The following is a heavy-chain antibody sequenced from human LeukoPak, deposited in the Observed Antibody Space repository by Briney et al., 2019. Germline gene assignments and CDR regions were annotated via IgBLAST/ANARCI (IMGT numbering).Heavy chain of an antibody. Sequence: ASVKVSCKASGYTFTAYYIHWVREAPGQGLEWMGWINPNGGGTHYVQNFQGGVTMTRDTSISTAYMELSRLTSDDTDVYYCARAPPLYYRNSTGSYAFDIWGQGAMVTVSS. J-gene: IGHJ3*02. CDR1: GYTFTAYY. D-gene: IGHD2/OR15-2a*01. V-gene: IGHV1-2*02. CDR3: ARAPPLYYRNSTGSYAFDI. CDR2: INPNGGGT.